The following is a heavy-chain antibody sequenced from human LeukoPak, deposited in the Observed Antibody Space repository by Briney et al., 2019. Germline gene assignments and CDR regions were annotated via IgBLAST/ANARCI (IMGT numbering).Heavy chain of an antibody. CDR1: AGFINSSNW. J-gene: IGHJ6*02. CDR3: ARVAGYYYGMDV. CDR2: IFHTGDA. Sequence: PSETLSLTCAVSAGFINSSNWWSWVRQPPGKGLEWIGEIFHTGDANYNPSLKSRVTMSVDKSKNQFSLRLSSVTAADTAMYYCARVAGYYYGMDVWGQGTTVTVSS. V-gene: IGHV4-4*02.